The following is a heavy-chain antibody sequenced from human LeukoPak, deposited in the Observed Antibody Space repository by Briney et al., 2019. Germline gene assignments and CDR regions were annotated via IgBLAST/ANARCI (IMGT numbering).Heavy chain of an antibody. J-gene: IGHJ5*02. CDR3: ARVNGGVYGGAAADT. CDR1: GFTFSSYA. CDR2: ISYDGSNK. Sequence: AGGSLRLSCAASGFTFSSYAMHWVRQAPGKGLEWVAVISYDGSNKYYADSVKGRFTISRDNSKNTLYLQMNSLRAEDTAVYYCARVNGGVYGGAAADTWGQGTLVTVSS. V-gene: IGHV3-30*14. D-gene: IGHD6-13*01.